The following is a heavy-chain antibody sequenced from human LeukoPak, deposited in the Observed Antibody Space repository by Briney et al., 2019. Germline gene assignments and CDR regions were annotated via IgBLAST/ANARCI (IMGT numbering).Heavy chain of an antibody. J-gene: IGHJ5*02. CDR3: ARDFFYGQNNH. CDR1: GYTFTGYY. D-gene: IGHD3-10*01. Sequence: ASVKVSCKASGYTFTGYYMHWVRQAPGQGLEWMGWINPNSGGTNYAQKFQGRVTMTRDTSISTAYVELSSLRSEDTAVYYCARDFFYGQNNHWGQGTLVTVSS. CDR2: INPNSGGT. V-gene: IGHV1-2*02.